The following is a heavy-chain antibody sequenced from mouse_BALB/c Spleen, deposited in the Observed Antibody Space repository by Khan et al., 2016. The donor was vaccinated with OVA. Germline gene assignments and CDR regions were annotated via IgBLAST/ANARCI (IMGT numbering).Heavy chain of an antibody. CDR2: INTSTGEP. V-gene: IGHV9-3-1*01. J-gene: IGHJ4*01. Sequence: QIQLVQSGPELKKPGETVKISCKASGYTFTNYGMNWVRQAPGKGLKWMGWINTSTGEPTYADDFRGRFAFSLETSASTAYLQINNLKDEDTATYYCARMGYAGTMDYWGQGTSVTVS. CDR1: GYTFTNYG. CDR3: ARMGYAGTMDY. D-gene: IGHD2-14*01.